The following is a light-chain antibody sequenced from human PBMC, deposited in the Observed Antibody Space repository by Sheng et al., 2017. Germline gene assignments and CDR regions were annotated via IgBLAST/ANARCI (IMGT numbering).Light chain of an antibody. Sequence: EIVLTQSPATLSLSPGERATLSCRASQSVSSYLAWYQQKPGQAPRLLIYGASKRATGIPDRFSGSGSGTDFTLTISRLDPADFAVYYCQQYRTSQYTFGQGTKLEIK. V-gene: IGKV3-20*01. CDR1: QSVSSY. J-gene: IGKJ2*01. CDR3: QQYRTSQYT. CDR2: GAS.